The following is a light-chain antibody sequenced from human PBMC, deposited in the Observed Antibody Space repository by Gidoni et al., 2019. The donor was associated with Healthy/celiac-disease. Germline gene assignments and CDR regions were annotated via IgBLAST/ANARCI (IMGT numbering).Light chain of an antibody. CDR3: MQGRHWPCS. CDR1: QRRVSSDESSF. CDR2: KVS. J-gene: IGKJ2*04. V-gene: IGKV2-30*01. Sequence: DVVMPLSQPSLPVTLGHPASISSRSSQRRVSSDESSFLNWLQQRPGQPPRRLSDKVSNRDPGVPDRFSGSGSGTDVTLKISRVEAEYVGIYYCMQGRHWPCSFXXXTRLEIK.